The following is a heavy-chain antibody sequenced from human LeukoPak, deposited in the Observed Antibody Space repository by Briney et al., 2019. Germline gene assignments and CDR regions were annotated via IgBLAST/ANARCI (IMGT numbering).Heavy chain of an antibody. V-gene: IGHV3-48*04. CDR3: ARDLSWELLTPRGY. D-gene: IGHD1-26*01. CDR2: ISSSGSTI. CDR1: GFTFSLYT. J-gene: IGHJ4*02. Sequence: PGRSLRLSCAASGFTFSLYTMHWVRQAPGKGLEWVSYISSSGSTIYYADSVKGRFTISRDNAKNSLYLQMNSLRAEDTAVYYCARDLSWELLTPRGYWGQGTLVTVSS.